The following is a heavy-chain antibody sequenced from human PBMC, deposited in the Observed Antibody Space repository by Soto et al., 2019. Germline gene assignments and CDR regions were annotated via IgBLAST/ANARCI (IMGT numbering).Heavy chain of an antibody. CDR2: ITPSSGST. J-gene: IGHJ4*02. Sequence: QVQLVQSGAEVKKPGASVKVSCRTSGYTFTSYYMHWVRQAPGQGLEWMGIITPSSGSTTYAQKCQGRVSMPRAPSTSTVYMELSSLRSEATAVYYCARAEGRVFYFAYWGQGTLVTVSS. CDR3: ARAEGRVFYFAY. V-gene: IGHV1-46*01. CDR1: GYTFTSYY.